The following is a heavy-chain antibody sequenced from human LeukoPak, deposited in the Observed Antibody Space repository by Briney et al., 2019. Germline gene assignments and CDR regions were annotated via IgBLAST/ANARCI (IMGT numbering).Heavy chain of an antibody. CDR1: GITFSSYG. CDR2: ISSTGGTT. V-gene: IGHV3-23*01. D-gene: IGHD4-23*01. J-gene: IGHJ4*02. Sequence: GGSLRLSCAASGITFSSYGMSWVRQAPGKGLEWVSSISSTGGTTYYADSVKGRFTISRDNSKNTLYLQMNSLRAEDTAVYYCAKDETTLVTVPDYWGQGTLVTVSS. CDR3: AKDETTLVTVPDY.